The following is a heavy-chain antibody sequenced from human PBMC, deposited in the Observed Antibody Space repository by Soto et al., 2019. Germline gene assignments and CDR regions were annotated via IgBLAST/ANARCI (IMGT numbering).Heavy chain of an antibody. CDR2: IIPIFGTA. J-gene: IGHJ4*02. CDR3: ARAHQPVGRGPKAGH. CDR1: GGTFSSYA. D-gene: IGHD3-10*01. Sequence: QVQLVQSGAEVKKPGSSVKVSCKASGGTFSSYAISWVRQAPGQGLEWMGGIIPIFGTANYAQKFQGRVTIXADXSXTPALMGLRRLGSEDTAVYYWARAHQPVGRGPKAGHWGQGTLVPVSS. V-gene: IGHV1-69*12.